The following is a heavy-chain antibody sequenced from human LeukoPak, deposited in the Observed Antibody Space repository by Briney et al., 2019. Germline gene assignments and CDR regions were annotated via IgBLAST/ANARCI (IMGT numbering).Heavy chain of an antibody. D-gene: IGHD3-22*01. V-gene: IGHV3-66*01. Sequence: GGSLRLSCAASGFTVSSNYMSWVRQAPGKGLEWVSVMYSGGSTYYADSVKGRFTISRDNSKNTLYLQMNSLRAEDTAVYYCARAPYYYDSSGYYYGWFDPWGQGTLVTVSS. CDR3: ARAPYYYDSSGYYYGWFDP. J-gene: IGHJ5*02. CDR1: GFTVSSNY. CDR2: MYSGGST.